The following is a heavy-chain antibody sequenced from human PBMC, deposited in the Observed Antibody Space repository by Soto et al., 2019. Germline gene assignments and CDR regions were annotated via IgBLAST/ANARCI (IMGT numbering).Heavy chain of an antibody. CDR3: ARVGYTDGGGRKLTWFDP. CDR1: GFSLTGYY. J-gene: IGHJ5*02. D-gene: IGHD2-15*01. V-gene: IGHV1-46*01. Sequence: VASVKVSCKASGFSLTGYYFHWIRAAPGQGLEWLGWINPSGGSTSYAQKFQGRVTMTGDTSTSTVYMELSSLRFDDTAVYFCARVGYTDGGGRKLTWFDPWGQGTLVTVS. CDR2: INPSGGST.